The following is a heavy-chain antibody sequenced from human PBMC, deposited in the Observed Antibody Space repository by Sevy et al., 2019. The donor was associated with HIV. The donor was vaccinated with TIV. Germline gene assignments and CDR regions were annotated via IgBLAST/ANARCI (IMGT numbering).Heavy chain of an antibody. CDR1: GFTFSSYA. Sequence: GGSLRLSCAASGFTFSSYAMSWVRQAPGKGLEWVSAISGSGGSTYYADSVKGRFPISRDNSKNTRYLQMNSLRAEDTAVYYCAKDGYKPSVGDENYYYYYMDVWGKGTTVTVSS. J-gene: IGHJ6*03. D-gene: IGHD1-20*01. CDR3: AKDGYKPSVGDENYYYYYMDV. CDR2: ISGSGGST. V-gene: IGHV3-23*01.